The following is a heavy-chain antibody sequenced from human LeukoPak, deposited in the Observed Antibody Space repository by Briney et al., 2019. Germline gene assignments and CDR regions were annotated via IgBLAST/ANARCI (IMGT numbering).Heavy chain of an antibody. D-gene: IGHD3-16*01. CDR3: ARAAWNGGGGFDP. J-gene: IGHJ5*02. V-gene: IGHV4-34*01. CDR2: VNLDGDT. Sequence: SETLSLTCAVYNGSFSGYYWSWIRQSPGKGLEWIGEVNLDGDTNYNPSLRSRVTISIDTSKNHFSLNLRSVTVADTAVYNCARAAWNGGGGFDPWGQGTLVTVSS. CDR1: NGSFSGYY.